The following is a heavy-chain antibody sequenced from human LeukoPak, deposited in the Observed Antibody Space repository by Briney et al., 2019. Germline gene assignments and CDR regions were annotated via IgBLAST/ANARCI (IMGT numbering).Heavy chain of an antibody. CDR1: GGSISSNTHF. CDR2: IYYSGGT. Sequence: SETLSLTCTVSGGSISSNTHFWGWIRQPPGKGLEWIGTIYYSGGTYYNPSLKSRVTISVDTSKNQFSLKLSSVTAADTAVYYCARDLWYCSGGSCLPAWGQGTLVTVSS. J-gene: IGHJ1*01. V-gene: IGHV4-39*07. CDR3: ARDLWYCSGGSCLPA. D-gene: IGHD2-15*01.